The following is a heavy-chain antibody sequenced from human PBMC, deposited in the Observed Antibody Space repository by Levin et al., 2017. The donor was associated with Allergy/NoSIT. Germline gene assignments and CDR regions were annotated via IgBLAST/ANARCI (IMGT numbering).Heavy chain of an antibody. D-gene: IGHD3-10*01. CDR2: IYYSGTT. Sequence: NASETLSLTCTVSGGSFITSSYFWAWIRQPPGKGLEWLGSIYYSGTTYYNPSLKSRLTISIDTSTNQFSLKLRSVTAADTAVYYCARHTALLWFEELGFDSWGQGNLVAVSS. CDR1: GGSFITSSYF. J-gene: IGHJ4*02. V-gene: IGHV4-39*01. CDR3: ARHTALLWFEELGFDS.